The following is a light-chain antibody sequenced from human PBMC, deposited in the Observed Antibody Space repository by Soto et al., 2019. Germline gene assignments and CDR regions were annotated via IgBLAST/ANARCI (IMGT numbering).Light chain of an antibody. CDR2: DAS. CDR3: QHRSTWPRT. J-gene: IGKJ4*01. CDR1: QSVTSS. V-gene: IGKV3-11*01. Sequence: EIVLTQSPGTLSLSPGERATLPCRASQSVTSSLVWYQQKPGQAPRLLIYDASDRATGIPARFSGSGSGTDFTLTISSLEPEDSAVYYCQHRSTWPRTFGGGTKVDIK.